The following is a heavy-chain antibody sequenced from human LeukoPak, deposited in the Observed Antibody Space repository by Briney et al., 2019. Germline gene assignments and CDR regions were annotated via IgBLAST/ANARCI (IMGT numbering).Heavy chain of an antibody. J-gene: IGHJ2*01. Sequence: GGSLRLSCAASGFTFSSYAMGWVRQAPGKGLEWVSAISGSGGSTYYADSVKGRFTISRENAKNSLYLQMNSLRAGDTAVYYCARAAYSSTWYSRYFDLWGRGTLVTVSS. CDR3: ARAAYSSTWYSRYFDL. V-gene: IGHV3-23*01. CDR2: ISGSGGST. D-gene: IGHD6-13*01. CDR1: GFTFSSYA.